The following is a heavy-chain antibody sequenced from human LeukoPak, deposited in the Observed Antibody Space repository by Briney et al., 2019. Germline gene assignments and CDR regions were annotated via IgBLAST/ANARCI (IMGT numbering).Heavy chain of an antibody. CDR1: EFTFSSYW. Sequence: PGGSLRLSCVASEFTFSSYWMHWVRQAPGKGLVWVLRINSDGSSTSYADSVKGRFTISRDNAKNTLYLQMNSLRAEDTAVYYCVRDQNSRYYDILTGYYENNWFDPWGQGTLVTVSS. CDR2: INSDGSST. CDR3: VRDQNSRYYDILTGYYENNWFDP. D-gene: IGHD3-9*01. J-gene: IGHJ5*02. V-gene: IGHV3-74*01.